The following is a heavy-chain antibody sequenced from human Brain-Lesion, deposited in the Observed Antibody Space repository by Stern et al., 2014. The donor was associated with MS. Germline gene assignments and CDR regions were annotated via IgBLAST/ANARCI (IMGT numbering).Heavy chain of an antibody. Sequence: QVQLQESGPGLVKPSQTLSLSCTVSGGSISSGGYYWSWIRQPAGKGLEWIGRIFNRGSTSYNPSLKSRVTISIDTSKNQFSLRLNSRTAADTAVYYCARGRVVPGFQYYATDVWGQGTTVIVSS. J-gene: IGHJ6*02. V-gene: IGHV4-61*02. CDR1: GGSISSGGYY. CDR2: IFNRGST. D-gene: IGHD2-2*01. CDR3: ARGRVVPGFQYYATDV.